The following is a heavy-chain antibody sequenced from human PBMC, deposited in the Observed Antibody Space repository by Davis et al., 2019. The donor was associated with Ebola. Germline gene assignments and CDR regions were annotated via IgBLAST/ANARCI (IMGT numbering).Heavy chain of an antibody. Sequence: GESLKISCAASGFTFSRYSMSWVRQAPGKGLEWVANINQDGSEKYYVDSVKGRFTISRDSAKNSLYLQMNSLRAEDTAVYYCASRYYYGSGRYNFDYWGQGTLVTVSS. V-gene: IGHV3-7*01. CDR1: GFTFSRYS. CDR3: ASRYYYGSGRYNFDY. J-gene: IGHJ4*02. CDR2: INQDGSEK. D-gene: IGHD3-10*01.